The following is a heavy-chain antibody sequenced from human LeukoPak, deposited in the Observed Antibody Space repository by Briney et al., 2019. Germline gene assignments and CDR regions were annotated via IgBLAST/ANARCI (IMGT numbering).Heavy chain of an antibody. CDR2: IKQDGSEK. CDR1: GFTFSSYW. Sequence: GGSLRLSCAASGFTFSSYWMSWVRQAPGKGLEWVANIKQDGSEKYYVDSVKGRFTISRDNAKNSLYLQMNSLRAEDTAVYYCARAGSSFEYYFDYWGQGTLVTVSS. CDR3: ARAGSSFEYYFDY. D-gene: IGHD6-6*01. J-gene: IGHJ4*02. V-gene: IGHV3-7*01.